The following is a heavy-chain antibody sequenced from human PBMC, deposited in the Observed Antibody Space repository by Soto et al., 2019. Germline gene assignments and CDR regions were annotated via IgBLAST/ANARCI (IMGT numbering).Heavy chain of an antibody. V-gene: IGHV3-74*01. CDR1: GVTFSSYW. J-gene: IGHJ4*02. Sequence: EVQLVESGGGLEQPGGSLRLSSAASGVTFSSYWMHWVRQTPGKGLVWVSRISRDGSSAIYADSVKGRFTISSANAKNTLYLQMNSLRAEGTAVYYCAGADSSGYYRVFGYWGQGTLVTVSS. CDR2: ISRDGSSA. CDR3: AGADSSGYYRVFGY. D-gene: IGHD3-22*01.